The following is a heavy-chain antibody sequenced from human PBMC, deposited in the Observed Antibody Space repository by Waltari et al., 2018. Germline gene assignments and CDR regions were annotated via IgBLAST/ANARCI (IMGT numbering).Heavy chain of an antibody. J-gene: IGHJ4*02. V-gene: IGHV4-39*07. CDR3: ARDLAVVFSSY. Sequence: QVKLQESGPGLVKPSETLSLTCPVSGGYISSSTYDWGWIRQPPGKGLEWIGSIYYSGSTYYNPSLKSRVTISVDTSKNQFSLKLSSVTAADSAVYYCARDLAVVFSSYWGQGTLVTVSS. D-gene: IGHD2-21*01. CDR1: GGYISSSTYD. CDR2: IYYSGST.